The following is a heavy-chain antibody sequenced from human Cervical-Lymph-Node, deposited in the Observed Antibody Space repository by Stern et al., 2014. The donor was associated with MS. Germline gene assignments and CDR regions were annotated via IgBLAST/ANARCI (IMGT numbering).Heavy chain of an antibody. V-gene: IGHV3-23*04. CDR1: GFTFSSFA. CDR2: ISGSGGST. D-gene: IGHD5-12*01. CDR3: AKDEGYSGYDPLDY. J-gene: IGHJ4*02. Sequence: EMQLVESGGGLVQPGGSLRLSCAASGFTFSSFAMSWVRQDPGKGLEWVSAISGSGGSTYYADSVKGRFTISRDNSKNTLYLQMNSLRAEDTAVYYCAKDEGYSGYDPLDYWGQGTLVTVSS.